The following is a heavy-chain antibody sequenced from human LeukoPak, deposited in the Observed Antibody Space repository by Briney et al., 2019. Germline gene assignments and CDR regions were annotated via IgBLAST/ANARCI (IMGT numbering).Heavy chain of an antibody. J-gene: IGHJ4*02. V-gene: IGHV1-2*02. CDR3: ARAGALLWFGELFHIDY. Sequence: ASVKVSCKASGYTFTGYYMHWVRQAPGQGLEWMGWINPNSGGTNYAQKFQGRVTMTRDTSISTAYMELSRLRSDDTAVYYCARAGALLWFGELFHIDYWGQGTLVTVSS. D-gene: IGHD3-10*01. CDR1: GYTFTGYY. CDR2: INPNSGGT.